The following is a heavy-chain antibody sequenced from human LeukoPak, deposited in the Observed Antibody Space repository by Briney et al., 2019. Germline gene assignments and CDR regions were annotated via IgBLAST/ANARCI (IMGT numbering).Heavy chain of an antibody. CDR1: GFTFDDYA. D-gene: IGHD6-6*01. V-gene: IGHV3-9*01. CDR2: ISWNSGSI. Sequence: GRSLRLSCAAAGFTFDDYAMHWVRQAPGKGLEWVSGISWNSGSIGYADSVKGRFTISRDNAKNSLYLQMNSLRAEDTALYYCAKSSSPLRLYYYCGMDVWGQGTTVTVSS. CDR3: AKSSSPLRLYYYCGMDV. J-gene: IGHJ6*02.